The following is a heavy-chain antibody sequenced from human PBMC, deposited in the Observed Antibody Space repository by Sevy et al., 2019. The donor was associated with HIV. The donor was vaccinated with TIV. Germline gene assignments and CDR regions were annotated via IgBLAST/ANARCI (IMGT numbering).Heavy chain of an antibody. CDR3: AGGYSVKPKGLYY. CDR2: IYYTGTT. D-gene: IGHD3-10*01. CDR1: GGSISSYY. V-gene: IGHV4-59*13. J-gene: IGHJ4*02. Sequence: SETLSLTCTVSGGSISSYYWSWIRQPPGKGLEWIGYIYYTGTTDYNPSLKSRVTISRDTSKTQFSLKLTSVTAADTGVYYLAGGYSVKPKGLYYWGQGAPVTVSS.